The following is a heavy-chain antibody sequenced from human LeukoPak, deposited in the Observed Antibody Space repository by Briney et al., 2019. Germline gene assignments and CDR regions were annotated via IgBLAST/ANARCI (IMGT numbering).Heavy chain of an antibody. CDR2: TYSGGST. J-gene: IGHJ4*02. CDR1: GFTVSNNY. V-gene: IGHV3-66*02. D-gene: IGHD3-22*01. CDR3: ARDRFRYYDSSGYYGPAVGYFDY. Sequence: GGSLRLSCVVSGFTVSNNYMSWVRQAPRKGLEWVSLTYSGGSTYYADSVKGRFTISRDNSKNTLYLQMNSLRAEDTAVYYCARDRFRYYDSSGYYGPAVGYFDYWGQGTLVTVSS.